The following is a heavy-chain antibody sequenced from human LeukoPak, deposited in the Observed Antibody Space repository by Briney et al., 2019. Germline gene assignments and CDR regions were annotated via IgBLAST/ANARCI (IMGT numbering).Heavy chain of an antibody. Sequence: PSESLSLTGTVSGASISSGSHHWSWMRQPAGNGLEWIGRIYTSGSNNYNPSLKSRVSISVDMSKNQFSLKLSSVTAADTAVYYCARDKGGFLYFGEYDPWGQGTLVTVSS. CDR2: IYTSGSN. CDR1: GASISSGSHH. V-gene: IGHV4-61*02. J-gene: IGHJ5*02. D-gene: IGHD3-10*01. CDR3: ARDKGGFLYFGEYDP.